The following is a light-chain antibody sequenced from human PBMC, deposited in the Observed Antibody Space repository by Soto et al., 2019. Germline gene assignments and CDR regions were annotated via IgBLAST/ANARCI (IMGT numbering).Light chain of an antibody. J-gene: IGKJ4*01. V-gene: IGKV1-17*03. CDR1: QGISHY. CDR2: GAS. CDR3: LQHNSYPLS. Sequence: DIQMTQSPSAMSASVGDRVTITCRASQGISHYLAWFQQRPGQVPKRLIYGASTLQSGVPSRFSGSGSGTEFTLTISSLQPEDFGTYYCLQHNSYPLSFGGGTKVDI.